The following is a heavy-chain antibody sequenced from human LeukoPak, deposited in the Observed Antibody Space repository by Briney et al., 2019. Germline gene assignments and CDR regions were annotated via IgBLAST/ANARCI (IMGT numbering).Heavy chain of an antibody. V-gene: IGHV3-53*01. Sequence: GGSLRLSCAASGFTVSSNYMSWVRQAPGKGLEWVSVIYSGSSTYYADSVKGRFTISRDNSKNTLYLQMNSLRAEDTAVYYCARDARYADDRYFDYWGQGTLVTVSS. CDR1: GFTVSSNY. CDR3: ARDARYADDRYFDY. J-gene: IGHJ4*02. CDR2: IYSGSST. D-gene: IGHD5-12*01.